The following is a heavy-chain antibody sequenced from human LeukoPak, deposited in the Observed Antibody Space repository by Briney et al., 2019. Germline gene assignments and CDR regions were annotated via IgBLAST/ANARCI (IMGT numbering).Heavy chain of an antibody. Sequence: PGGSLRLSCAASGFTVSSNYMSWVRRAPGKGLEWVSVIYSGGSTYYADSVKGRFTISRDNSKNTLYLQMNSLRAEDTAVYYCARALISSYYDSSGYDYFDYWGQGTLVTVSS. CDR3: ARALISSYYDSSGYDYFDY. J-gene: IGHJ4*02. V-gene: IGHV3-53*01. CDR2: IYSGGST. D-gene: IGHD3-22*01. CDR1: GFTVSSNY.